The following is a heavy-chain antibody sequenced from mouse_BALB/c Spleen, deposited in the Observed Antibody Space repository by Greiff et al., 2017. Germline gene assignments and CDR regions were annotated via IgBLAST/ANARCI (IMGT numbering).Heavy chain of an antibody. J-gene: IGHJ2*01. Sequence: DVKLQESGPELVKPGASVKISCKASGYTFTDYNMHWVKQSPGKSLEWIGYIYPYNGGTGYNQKFKSKATLTVDNSSSTAYMELRSLTSEDSAVYYCARGDYYGYFDYWGQGTTLTVSS. CDR3: ARGDYYGYFDY. D-gene: IGHD1-1*01. CDR1: GYTFTDYN. V-gene: IGHV1S29*02. CDR2: IYPYNGGT.